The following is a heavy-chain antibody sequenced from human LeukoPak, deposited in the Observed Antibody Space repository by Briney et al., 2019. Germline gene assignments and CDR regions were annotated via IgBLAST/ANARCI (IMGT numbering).Heavy chain of an antibody. Sequence: GGSLRLSCAASGFTFSSYWMSWVRQAPGKGLEWVANIKQDGSEKYYVDSVKGRFTISRDNAKNSLYLQMNSLRAEDTAVYYCARVGLLVGAPPDYWGQGTLVTVSS. CDR1: GFTFSSYW. D-gene: IGHD1-26*01. J-gene: IGHJ4*02. CDR3: ARVGLLVGAPPDY. CDR2: IKQDGSEK. V-gene: IGHV3-7*01.